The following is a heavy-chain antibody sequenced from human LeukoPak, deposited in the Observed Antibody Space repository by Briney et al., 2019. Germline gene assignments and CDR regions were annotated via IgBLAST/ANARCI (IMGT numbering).Heavy chain of an antibody. CDR1: GFTFSSYW. CDR2: IYSGGST. CDR3: ARGRGGYYYVLDY. J-gene: IGHJ4*02. V-gene: IGHV3-66*01. Sequence: GGSLRLSCAASGFTFSSYWMSWVCQAPGKGLEWVSLIYSGGSTYYADSMKGRFTISRDNSKNTLYLQMNSLRAEDTAVYYCARGRGGYYYVLDYWGQGTLVTVSS. D-gene: IGHD3-22*01.